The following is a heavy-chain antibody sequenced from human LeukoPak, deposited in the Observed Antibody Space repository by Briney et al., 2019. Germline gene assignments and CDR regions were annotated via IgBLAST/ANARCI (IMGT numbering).Heavy chain of an antibody. J-gene: IGHJ3*01. D-gene: IGHD3-3*02. V-gene: IGHV6-1*01. Sequence: SQTLSLTCAISGDSVSSNRAAWNWIRQSPSRGLEWLGRTYYKSKWYNDYAASVNSRITINPDTSKNQFSLQLNSVTPEDTAMYYCAGDVSAFTVWGQGTMVTVSS. CDR2: TYYKSKWYN. CDR1: GDSVSSNRAA. CDR3: AGDVSAFTV.